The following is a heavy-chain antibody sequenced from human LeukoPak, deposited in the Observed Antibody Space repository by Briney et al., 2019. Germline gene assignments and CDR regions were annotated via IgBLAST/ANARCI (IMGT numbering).Heavy chain of an antibody. CDR1: GFTFSSYA. D-gene: IGHD3-10*01. Sequence: TGTSLRLSCTAPGFTFSSYAIHWIRQAPGKGLEWVALVWHDGSNRYYSEAVKGRFTISRYNSKNTVYLQINSLRAEDTAVYYCARELFGSGSCPDYWGQGTRVTVSS. J-gene: IGHJ4*02. CDR3: ARELFGSGSCPDY. CDR2: VWHDGSNR. V-gene: IGHV3-33*01.